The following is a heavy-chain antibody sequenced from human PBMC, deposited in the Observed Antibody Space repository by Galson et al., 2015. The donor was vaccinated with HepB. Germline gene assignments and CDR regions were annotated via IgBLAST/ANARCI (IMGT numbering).Heavy chain of an antibody. D-gene: IGHD3-3*01. V-gene: IGHV1-46*01. Sequence: SVKVSCKASGYTFTSYYMHWVRQAPGQGLEWMGIINPSGGSTNYAQKFQGRVTMTRDTSTSTVYMELSSLRSEDTAVYYCARAANWRFLEWPTGDAFDIWGQGTMVTVSS. J-gene: IGHJ3*02. CDR2: INPSGGST. CDR3: ARAANWRFLEWPTGDAFDI. CDR1: GYTFTSYY.